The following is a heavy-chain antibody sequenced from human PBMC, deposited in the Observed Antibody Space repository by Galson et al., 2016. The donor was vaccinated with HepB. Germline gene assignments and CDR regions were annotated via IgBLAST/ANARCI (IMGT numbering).Heavy chain of an antibody. J-gene: IGHJ5*02. V-gene: IGHV1-69*13. CDR1: ADTFNSYA. D-gene: IGHD2-2*01. CDR2: IIPIFGTT. CDR3: ARAKDDIAVVPASLYQGWFAP. Sequence: SVKVSCKVSADTFNSYAINWMRQAPGQGLEWLEGIIPIFGTTIYAQKFQGRVTITADESTTTAYMEQSSLTSEDTAMYYCARAKDDIAVVPASLYQGWFAPWGQGTLVTVSS.